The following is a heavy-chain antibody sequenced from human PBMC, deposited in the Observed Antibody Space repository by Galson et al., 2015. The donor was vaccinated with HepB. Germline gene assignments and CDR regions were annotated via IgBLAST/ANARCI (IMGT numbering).Heavy chain of an antibody. V-gene: IGHV3-30*04. CDR1: GFTFSSYA. J-gene: IGHJ1*01. CDR3: ARDYYDSSRGEYFQH. D-gene: IGHD3-22*01. Sequence: SLRLSCAASGFTFSSYAMHWVRQAPGKGLEWVAVISYDGSNKYYADSVKGRFTISRDNSKNTLYLQMNSLRAEDTAVYYCARDYYDSSRGEYFQHWGQGTLVTVSS. CDR2: ISYDGSNK.